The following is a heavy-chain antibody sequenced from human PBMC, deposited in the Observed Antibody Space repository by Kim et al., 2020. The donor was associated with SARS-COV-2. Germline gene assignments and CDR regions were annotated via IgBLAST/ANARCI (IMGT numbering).Heavy chain of an antibody. CDR1: GFTFSTSP. D-gene: IGHD4-17*01. J-gene: IGHJ4*01. CDR3: AKGVTNSGFDY. Sequence: GGSLRLSCAASGFTFSTSPMGWVRQAPGKGLEWVSRISWDGTRTYYTDSVKGRVTMSSDKSKNTVYLHMNSLRVEDTAVYYCAKGVTNSGFDYWGHGAQV. V-gene: IGHV3-23*01. CDR2: ISWDGTRT.